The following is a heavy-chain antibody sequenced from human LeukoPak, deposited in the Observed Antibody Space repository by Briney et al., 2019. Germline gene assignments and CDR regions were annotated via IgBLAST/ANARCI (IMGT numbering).Heavy chain of an antibody. V-gene: IGHV3-30*02. CDR1: GFTFSSYG. Sequence: GGSLRLSCAASGFTFSSYGMHWVRQAPGKGLEWVAFIRYDGSNKYYADSVKGRFTISRDNSKNTLYLQMNSLRAEDTAVYYCAKRGSRQWLVCYYFDYWGQGTLVTVSS. J-gene: IGHJ4*02. CDR2: IRYDGSNK. D-gene: IGHD6-19*01. CDR3: AKRGSRQWLVCYYFDY.